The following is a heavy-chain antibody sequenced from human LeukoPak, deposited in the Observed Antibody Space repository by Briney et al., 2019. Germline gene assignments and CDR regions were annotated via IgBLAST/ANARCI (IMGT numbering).Heavy chain of an antibody. CDR1: GYTFTSYY. D-gene: IGHD3-22*01. CDR3: ARDLLGSYYYDGSGYSRYYYYGMDV. CDR2: INPSGGST. Sequence: ASVKVSCKASGYTFTSYYMHWVRQAPGQGLEWMGIINPSGGSTSYAQKFQGRVTMTRDTSTSTVYMELSSLRSEDTAVYYCARDLLGSYYYDGSGYSRYYYYGMDVWGQGTTVTVSS. J-gene: IGHJ6*02. V-gene: IGHV1-46*01.